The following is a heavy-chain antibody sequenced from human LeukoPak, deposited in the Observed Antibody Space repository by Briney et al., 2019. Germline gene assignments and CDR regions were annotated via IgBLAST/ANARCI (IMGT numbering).Heavy chain of an antibody. V-gene: IGHV4-30-4*01. Sequence: SETLSLTCSVSGGSISSYYWSWIRQPPGKGLEWIGCIYYRGRTSYNPSLKSRVTISVDTSKSQFSLNLSSVTAADTAVYYCARGGPDWQHGNWGQGTLVTVTS. CDR2: IYYRGRT. J-gene: IGHJ4*02. D-gene: IGHD3-9*01. CDR1: GGSISSYY. CDR3: ARGGPDWQHGN.